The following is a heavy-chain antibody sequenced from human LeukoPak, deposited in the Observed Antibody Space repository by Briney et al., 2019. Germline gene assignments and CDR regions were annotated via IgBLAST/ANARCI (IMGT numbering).Heavy chain of an antibody. CDR3: ARGPVATPEFFDL. Sequence: GGSLRLSCAASGFTFSSYDMHWVRQVAGKGLEWVSSIGTAGDTYYPDSVKGRFTISRENVKDSFFLQMNNLQAGDTAVYYCARGPVATPEFFDLWGRGTLVTVFS. J-gene: IGHJ2*01. V-gene: IGHV3-13*01. CDR2: IGTAGDT. CDR1: GFTFSSYD. D-gene: IGHD4-23*01.